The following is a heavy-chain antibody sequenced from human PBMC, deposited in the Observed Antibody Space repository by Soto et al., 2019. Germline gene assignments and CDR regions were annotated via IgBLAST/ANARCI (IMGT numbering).Heavy chain of an antibody. CDR2: IYYSGDT. D-gene: IGHD6-25*01. CDR1: GGSISSGEYY. Sequence: QVQLQESGPGLVKPSETLSLTCSVSGGSISSGEYYWGWVRQPPGKGLEWIGYIYYSGDTNLNPSLKSRVTMSVDTSENQFSLKLSSLTAADTAVYYCARLDQRLSAPNWFDPWGQGTLVTVSS. V-gene: IGHV4-30-4*01. CDR3: ARLDQRLSAPNWFDP. J-gene: IGHJ5*02.